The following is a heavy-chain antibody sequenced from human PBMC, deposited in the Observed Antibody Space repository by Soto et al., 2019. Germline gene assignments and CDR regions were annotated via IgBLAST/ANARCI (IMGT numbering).Heavy chain of an antibody. Sequence: GESLKISCKGSGYSFTSYWIGWVRQMPGKGLEWMGIIYPGGSDTRYSPSFQGQVPISADKSISTAYLQLSSLKASDTAMYYCARRSEIYDYVWGSYRFFDYWGQGTLVTVSS. D-gene: IGHD3-16*02. CDR3: ARRSEIYDYVWGSYRFFDY. CDR1: GYSFTSYW. CDR2: IYPGGSDT. J-gene: IGHJ4*02. V-gene: IGHV5-51*01.